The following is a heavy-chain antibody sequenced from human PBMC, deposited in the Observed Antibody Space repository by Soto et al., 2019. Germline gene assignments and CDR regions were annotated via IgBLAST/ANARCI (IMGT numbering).Heavy chain of an antibody. CDR3: AGGVGLTGGVMNDYFYYMVM. CDR2: IIPIRNIT. V-gene: IGHV1-69*02. J-gene: IGHJ6*03. D-gene: IGHD2-21*01. Sequence: QVQLVQSGAEVKKPGSSVRVSCKPSGGTLSSYTFNWVRQAPGQGLEWMGRIIPIRNITNYAQKFQGRVTIAADKSTSTAYTELRRLRPDDSATYYCAGGVGLTGGVMNDYFYYMVMWGKGSTVT. CDR1: GGTLSSYT.